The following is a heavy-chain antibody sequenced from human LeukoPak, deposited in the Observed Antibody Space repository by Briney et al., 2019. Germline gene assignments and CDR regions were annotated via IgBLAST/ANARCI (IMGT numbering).Heavy chain of an antibody. D-gene: IGHD3-16*01. CDR1: GYTFTSYG. Sequence: ASVKVSCKASGYTFTSYGISWVRQAPGQGLEWMGWISAYNGNTNYAQKLQGRVTMTTDTSTSTAYMELRSLRSDDTAVYYCARDRGRGGAPSLGYWGQGTLVTVSS. CDR2: ISAYNGNT. J-gene: IGHJ4*02. CDR3: ARDRGRGGAPSLGY. V-gene: IGHV1-18*01.